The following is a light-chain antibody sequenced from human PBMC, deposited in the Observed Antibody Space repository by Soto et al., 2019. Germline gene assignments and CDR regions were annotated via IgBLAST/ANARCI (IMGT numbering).Light chain of an antibody. J-gene: IGKJ1*01. CDR3: QQAKNFPWT. Sequence: DIQMTQAPSSVAAFVGAGVTITCRSSQGISSSVAWYQQKPGQAPKVLIYAESSLQSGVPSRFSGSGSGTDFTLSISSLQPEDFAIYYCQQAKNFPWTFGQGTKVEIK. V-gene: IGKV1-12*01. CDR1: QGISSS. CDR2: AES.